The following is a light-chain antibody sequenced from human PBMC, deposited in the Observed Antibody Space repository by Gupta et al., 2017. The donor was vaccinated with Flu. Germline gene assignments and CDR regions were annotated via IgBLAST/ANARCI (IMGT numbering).Light chain of an antibody. CDR1: SSDVGSYNL. CDR3: CSYAGSSNFVV. Sequence: QSALTQPASVSGSPGQSITISCTGTSSDVGSYNLVSWYQQHPGKAPKLMIYEGSKRPSGVSHRFSGSKSGTTASLTITWLQAEDEADYHCCSYAGSSNFVVFGGGTKMTVL. V-gene: IGLV2-23*03. J-gene: IGLJ2*01. CDR2: EGS.